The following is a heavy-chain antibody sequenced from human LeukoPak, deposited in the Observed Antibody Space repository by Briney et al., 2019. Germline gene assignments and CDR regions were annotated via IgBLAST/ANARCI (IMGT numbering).Heavy chain of an antibody. CDR1: GFTFSSCA. D-gene: IGHD2-15*01. CDR3: ARDLCSGGSCYTGIDY. Sequence: GRSLRLSCAASGFTFSSCAMHWVRQAPGKGLEWVAVISYDGSNKYYADSVKGRFTISRDNSKNTLYLQMNSLRAEDTAVYYCARDLCSGGSCYTGIDYWGQGTLVTVSS. CDR2: ISYDGSNK. J-gene: IGHJ4*02. V-gene: IGHV3-30-3*01.